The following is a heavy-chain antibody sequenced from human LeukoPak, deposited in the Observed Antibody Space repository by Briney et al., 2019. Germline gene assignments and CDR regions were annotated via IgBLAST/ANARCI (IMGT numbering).Heavy chain of an antibody. CDR1: GGSISSGGYY. D-gene: IGHD2-15*01. Sequence: TLSLTCTVSGGSISSGGYYWSWIRQHPGKGLEWIGYIYYSGSTYYNPSLKSRVTISVDTSKNQFSLKLSSVIAADTAVYYCAREPSLVAREGMDVWGQGTTVTVSS. CDR3: AREPSLVAREGMDV. CDR2: IYYSGST. J-gene: IGHJ6*02. V-gene: IGHV4-31*03.